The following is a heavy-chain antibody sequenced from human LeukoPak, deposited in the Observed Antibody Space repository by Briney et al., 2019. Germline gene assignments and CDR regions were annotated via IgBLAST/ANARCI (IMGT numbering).Heavy chain of an antibody. CDR2: ISYDGSNK. CDR3: ARDSCSTTSCYNGGWFDP. CDR1: GFTFSSYA. J-gene: IGHJ5*02. Sequence: GGSLRLSCAASGFTFSSYAMHWVRQAPGKGLEWVAVISYDGSNKYYADSVKGRFTISRDNSKNTLYLQMDSLRAEDTAVYFCARDSCSTTSCYNGGWFDPWGQGTLVTVSS. V-gene: IGHV3-30*01. D-gene: IGHD2-2*01.